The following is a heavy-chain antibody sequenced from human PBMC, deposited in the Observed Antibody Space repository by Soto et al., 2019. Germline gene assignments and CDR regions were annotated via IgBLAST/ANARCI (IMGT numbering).Heavy chain of an antibody. V-gene: IGHV3-53*01. CDR2: IYSGGYT. CDR1: GFTVSNNY. D-gene: IGHD3-10*01. Sequence: EVQLVESGGGLIQPGGSLRLSCAVSGFTVSNNYMSWVRQAPGKGLEGVSVIYSGGYTAYGDSVKGRFTISRGNSKNTLFLQMPVERAGRPAVYFGGAHPGGGGYWGQGTLVTVSS. J-gene: IGHJ4*02. CDR3: GAHPGGGGY.